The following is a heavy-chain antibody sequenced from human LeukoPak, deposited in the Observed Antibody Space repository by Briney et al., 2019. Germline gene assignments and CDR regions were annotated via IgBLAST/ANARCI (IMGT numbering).Heavy chain of an antibody. J-gene: IGHJ5*02. CDR2: IYVSGST. Sequence: SETLSLTCAVYGGSFSDYYWSWIRQSAGKGLEWIGRIYVSGSTTYNPSLNSRVTMSLDTSKNQFSLKLRSVTAADTAVYYCARDSGTTGEVKFDPWGQGTLVTVSS. V-gene: IGHV4-4*07. CDR1: GGSFSDYY. CDR3: ARDSGTTGEVKFDP. D-gene: IGHD3-10*01.